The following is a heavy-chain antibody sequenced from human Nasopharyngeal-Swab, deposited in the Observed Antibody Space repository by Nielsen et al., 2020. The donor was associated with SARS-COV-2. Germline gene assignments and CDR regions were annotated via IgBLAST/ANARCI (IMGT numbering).Heavy chain of an antibody. J-gene: IGHJ4*02. Sequence: WIRQPPGKGLEWVAVISFDGNTKHYADSVEGRFTISRDNAKNSLYLQMNSLRAEDTAVYYCARVSDYGGNTDYWGQGTLVTVSS. CDR2: ISFDGNTK. V-gene: IGHV3-33*05. CDR3: ARVSDYGGNTDY. D-gene: IGHD4-23*01.